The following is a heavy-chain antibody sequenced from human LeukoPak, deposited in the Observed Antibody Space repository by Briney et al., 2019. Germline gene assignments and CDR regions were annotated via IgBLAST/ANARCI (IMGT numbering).Heavy chain of an antibody. CDR2: IYPGDSDT. J-gene: IGHJ5*02. V-gene: IGHV5-51*01. Sequence: GESLKISCKGSGYSFTSYWIGWVRQMPGKGLEWMGIIYPGDSDTRYSPSFQGQVTISADKSISTAYLQWSSLEASDTAMYYCARQGYCGGDCYSPNWFDPWGQGTLVTVSS. D-gene: IGHD2-21*02. CDR1: GYSFTSYW. CDR3: ARQGYCGGDCYSPNWFDP.